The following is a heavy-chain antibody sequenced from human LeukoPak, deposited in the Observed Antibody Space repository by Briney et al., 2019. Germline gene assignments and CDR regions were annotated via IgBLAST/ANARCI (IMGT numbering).Heavy chain of an antibody. V-gene: IGHV3-48*01. J-gene: IGHJ4*02. CDR1: GFTFSSYS. CDR2: ISSSSSTI. D-gene: IGHD2-8*01. CDR3: ARGCTNGVCYNKIDY. Sequence: GGSLRLSCAASGFTFSSYSMNWVRLAPGKGLEWVSYISSSSSTIYYADSVKGRFTMSRDNAKNSLDLQMNNLRAEDTAVYYCARGCTNGVCYNKIDYWGQGTLVTVSS.